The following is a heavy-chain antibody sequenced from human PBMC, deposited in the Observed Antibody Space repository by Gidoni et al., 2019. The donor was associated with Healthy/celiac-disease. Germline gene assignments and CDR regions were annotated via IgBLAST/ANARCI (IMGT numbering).Heavy chain of an antibody. CDR1: GFTFSSYS. Sequence: EVQLVESGGGLVQSGGSLRLSRAASGFTFSSYSMNWVRQAPGKGLEWVSYISSSSSTIYYTDSVKGRFTISRDNAKNSLYLQMNSLGDEDTAVYYCARSRFLEWLFLIDYWGQGTLVTVSS. J-gene: IGHJ4*02. D-gene: IGHD3-3*01. CDR2: ISSSSSTI. V-gene: IGHV3-48*02. CDR3: ARSRFLEWLFLIDY.